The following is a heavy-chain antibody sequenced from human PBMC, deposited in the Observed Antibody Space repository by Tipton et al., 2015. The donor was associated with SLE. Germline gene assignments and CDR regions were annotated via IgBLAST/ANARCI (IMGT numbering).Heavy chain of an antibody. Sequence: LVQSGVEVKKPGAPVRVSCKASGYTFSTHGIIWVRQAPGQGLEWMGWISGYNGGTNYAQKLQGRVTMTTDTSTSTAYMELRSLRSDDTAVYYCARDNPEGYGLYFDLWGRGTLVTVSS. CDR1: GYTFSTHG. CDR2: ISGYNGGT. J-gene: IGHJ2*01. D-gene: IGHD5-12*01. CDR3: ARDNPEGYGLYFDL. V-gene: IGHV1-18*01.